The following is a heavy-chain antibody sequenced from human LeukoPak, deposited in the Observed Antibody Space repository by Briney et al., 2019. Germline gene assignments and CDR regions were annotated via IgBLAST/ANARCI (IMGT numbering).Heavy chain of an antibody. Sequence: GGSLRLSCAASGFTFSSHAMSWVRQAPGKGLEWVSGLSGSGRNTYYADSAKGRFTISRDNPKNTLYLQMNSLRAEDTAVYYCAKAQKYTSDLDYWGQGILVTVSS. CDR1: GFTFSSHA. D-gene: IGHD6-19*01. V-gene: IGHV3-23*01. CDR3: AKAQKYTSDLDY. CDR2: LSGSGRNT. J-gene: IGHJ4*02.